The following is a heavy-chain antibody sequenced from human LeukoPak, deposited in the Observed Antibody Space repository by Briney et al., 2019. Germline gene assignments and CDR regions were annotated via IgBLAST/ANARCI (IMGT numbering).Heavy chain of an antibody. V-gene: IGHV3-30-3*01. Sequence: GGSLRLSCAASGFTFSSYAMHWVRQAPGKGLEWVAVISYDGSNKYYADSVKGRFTISRDNSKNTLYLQMNSLRAEDTAVYYCARANPVEMATIFDYWGQGTLVTVSS. CDR2: ISYDGSNK. D-gene: IGHD5-24*01. CDR3: ARANPVEMATIFDY. J-gene: IGHJ4*02. CDR1: GFTFSSYA.